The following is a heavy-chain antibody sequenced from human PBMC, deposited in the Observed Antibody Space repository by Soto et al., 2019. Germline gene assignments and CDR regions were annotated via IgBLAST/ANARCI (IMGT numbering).Heavy chain of an antibody. CDR2: IKLVGSDQ. J-gene: IGHJ4*02. CDR1: GFTFVNYW. CDR3: ARLESASLDF. Sequence: EVQLVESGGGLVQPGGSLRLSCAASGFTFVNYWMNWVRQAPGKGLEWVGNIKLVGSDQYYVDSVKGRFTISRDTAHNSLYLQMNNLRAEDTAIYYCARLESASLDFWGQGTLVSVSS. V-gene: IGHV3-7*01.